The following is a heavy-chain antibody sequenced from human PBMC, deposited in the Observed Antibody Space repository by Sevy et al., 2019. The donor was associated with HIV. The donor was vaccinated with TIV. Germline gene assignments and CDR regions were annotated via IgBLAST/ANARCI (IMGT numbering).Heavy chain of an antibody. CDR3: ARDLEFYDYGDYGPACMPDY. V-gene: IGHV3-33*01. Sequence: GGSLRLSCAASGFTFSSYGMHWVRQAPGKGLEWVAVIWFDGSNTYYADSVKGRFTISRDIAKNTLHLQMNSLRAEDPAVYYGARDLEFYDYGDYGPACMPDYWGQGTLVTVSS. D-gene: IGHD4-17*01. CDR1: GFTFSSYG. CDR2: IWFDGSNT. J-gene: IGHJ4*02.